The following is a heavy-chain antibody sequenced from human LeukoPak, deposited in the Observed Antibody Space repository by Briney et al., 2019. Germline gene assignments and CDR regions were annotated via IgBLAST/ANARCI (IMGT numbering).Heavy chain of an antibody. V-gene: IGHV1-2*02. CDR1: GYSFTDKY. D-gene: IGHD2-2*01. CDR3: ARDRCSSTSCYVGAIDI. Sequence: ASVKVSCKASGYSFTDKYMHWVRQAPGQGPEWMGWINPNSGGTNYAQKFQGRVTMTTDTSISTAYMELSRLRSDDTAVYYCARDRCSSTSCYVGAIDIWGQGTMVTVSS. J-gene: IGHJ3*02. CDR2: INPNSGGT.